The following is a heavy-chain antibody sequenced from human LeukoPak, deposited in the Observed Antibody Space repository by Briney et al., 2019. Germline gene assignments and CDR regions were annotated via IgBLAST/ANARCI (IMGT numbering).Heavy chain of an antibody. CDR1: GLTFSSYS. CDR2: ISSSSSYI. V-gene: IGHV3-21*01. J-gene: IGHJ6*02. Sequence: GGSLRLSCAASGLTFSSYSMNWVRQAPGKGLEWVSSISSSSSYIYYADSVKGRFTISRDNAKNSLYLQMNSLRAEDTAAYYCARPLWLPGGYYYYGMDVWGQGTTVTVSS. CDR3: ARPLWLPGGYYYYGMDV. D-gene: IGHD6-19*01.